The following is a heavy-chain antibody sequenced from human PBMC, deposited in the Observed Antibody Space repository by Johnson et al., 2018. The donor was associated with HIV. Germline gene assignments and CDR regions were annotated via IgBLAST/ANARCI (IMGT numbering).Heavy chain of an antibody. V-gene: IGHV3-30-3*01. CDR3: ARGVRWLPDAFDI. CDR2: ISYDGSNK. D-gene: IGHD5-24*01. J-gene: IGHJ3*02. CDR1: GFTFSSYA. Sequence: QVQLVESGGGVVQPGRSLRLSCAASGFTFSSYAMHWVRQAPGKGLEWVAVISYDGSNKYYADSVKGRFTISRDNSKNTLYLQMNSLRAEDTAVYYCARGVRWLPDAFDIWGQGKMGTVSS.